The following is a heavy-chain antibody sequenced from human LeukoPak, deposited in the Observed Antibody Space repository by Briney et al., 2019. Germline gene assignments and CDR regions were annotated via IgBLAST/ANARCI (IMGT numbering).Heavy chain of an antibody. Sequence: PGGSLRLSCAASGFTFSSSAMSWVRQAPGKGLEWVSAISNNGGYTYYADSVQGRFTISRDNSKSTLCLQMNSLRAEDTAVYYCAREAVGATKRAYWGQGTLVTVSS. CDR1: GFTFSSSA. CDR2: ISNNGGYT. D-gene: IGHD1-26*01. J-gene: IGHJ4*02. V-gene: IGHV3-23*01. CDR3: AREAVGATKRAY.